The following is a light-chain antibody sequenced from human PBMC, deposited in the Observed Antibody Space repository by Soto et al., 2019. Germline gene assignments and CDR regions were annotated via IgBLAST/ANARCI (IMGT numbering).Light chain of an antibody. V-gene: IGKV3-15*01. CDR3: QQYYNWPPYT. J-gene: IGKJ2*01. CDR1: QSVDTN. Sequence: EVVMTQSPATLSVSPGDRATLSCRASQSVDTNVAWYQQKPGQAPRLLVYGASTRATGIPARFTGFGSGTDFTLTISGLQSDDFAVYYCQQYYNWPPYTFGQWTKLQIK. CDR2: GAS.